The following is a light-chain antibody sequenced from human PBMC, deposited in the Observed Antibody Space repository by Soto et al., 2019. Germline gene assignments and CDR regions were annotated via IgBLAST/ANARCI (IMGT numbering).Light chain of an antibody. CDR2: DAS. J-gene: IGKJ2*01. Sequence: DIQMTQSPSTLSASVGDRVTITCRASQSISSWLAWYQQKPGKAPKLLIYDASSLESGVPSRFSGSGSGTEFTRTISGQQPDDFATYYCQQYNSFGQGTKLEIK. CDR1: QSISSW. V-gene: IGKV1-5*01. CDR3: QQYNS.